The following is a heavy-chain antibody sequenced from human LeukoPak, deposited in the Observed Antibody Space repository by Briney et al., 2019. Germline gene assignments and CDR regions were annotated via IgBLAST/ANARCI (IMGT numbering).Heavy chain of an antibody. CDR3: ARALDHYYDGAGYAY. J-gene: IGHJ4*02. CDR2: ISTNNGNT. D-gene: IGHD3-22*01. Sequence: GASVKVSCKPSGYTLTSYGINWVRQAPGQGLEWMGWISTNNGNTNYAQKLQGRGTMTTDTSTTTTYMALRSLRSDDTAVYYCARALDHYYDGAGYAYWGQGTLVTVSS. V-gene: IGHV1-18*01. CDR1: GYTLTSYG.